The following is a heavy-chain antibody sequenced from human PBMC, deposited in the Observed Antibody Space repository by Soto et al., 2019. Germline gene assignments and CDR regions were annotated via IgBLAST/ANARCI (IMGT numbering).Heavy chain of an antibody. D-gene: IGHD3-3*01. CDR3: ARGVTVFGLVSRFWFDP. V-gene: IGHV4-30-4*01. CDR2: IYNRGIT. CDR1: GGSISSGDYS. J-gene: IGHJ5*02. Sequence: QVLLQESGPGLVKSSQTLSLTCTVSGGSISSGDYSWSWVRQSPGKGLEWIGHIYNRGITYYNRSLKIRVVISIDASRNQFALSWNSLTAADRAVHLCARGVTVFGLVSRFWFDPWGQGAVVTVSA.